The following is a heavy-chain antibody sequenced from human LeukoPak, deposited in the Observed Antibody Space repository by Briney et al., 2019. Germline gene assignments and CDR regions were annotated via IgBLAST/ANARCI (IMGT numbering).Heavy chain of an antibody. V-gene: IGHV3-21*01. D-gene: IGHD3-22*01. CDR2: ISSSSTYI. J-gene: IGHJ4*02. CDR1: GFTCSSYS. CDR3: ARDVYDSSGYYAIDY. Sequence: GGSLRLXCAASGFTCSSYSMNWVRQAPGKGLEWVSSISSSSTYIYYADSVRGRFTISRDNAKNSLYLQMNSLRAEDTAVYYCARDVYDSSGYYAIDYWGQGTLVTVSS.